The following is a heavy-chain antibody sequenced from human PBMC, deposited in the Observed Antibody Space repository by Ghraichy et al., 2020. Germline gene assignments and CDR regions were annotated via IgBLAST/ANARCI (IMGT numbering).Heavy chain of an antibody. CDR2: FDPEDGET. CDR3: ATLSGSYNRDAFDI. J-gene: IGHJ3*02. V-gene: IGHV1-24*01. D-gene: IGHD1-26*01. Sequence: ASVKVSCKVSGYTLTELSMHWVRQAPGQGLEWMGGFDPEDGETIYAQKFQGRVTMTEDTSTDTAYMELSSLRSEDTAVYYCATLSGSYNRDAFDIWGQGTMVTVSS. CDR1: GYTLTELS.